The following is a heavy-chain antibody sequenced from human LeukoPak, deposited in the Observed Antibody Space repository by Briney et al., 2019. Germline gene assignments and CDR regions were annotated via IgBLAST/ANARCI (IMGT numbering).Heavy chain of an antibody. J-gene: IGHJ3*02. V-gene: IGHV1-2*02. CDR2: INPNSGGT. Sequence: ASVKVSCKASGYTFTSYYMHWVRQAPGQGLEWMGWINPNSGGTNYAQKFQGRVTMTRDTSISTVYMELSSLRSEDTAVYYCARGRNYYDSSRYYYEGDAFDIWGQGTMVTVSS. CDR3: ARGRNYYDSSRYYYEGDAFDI. D-gene: IGHD3-22*01. CDR1: GYTFTSYY.